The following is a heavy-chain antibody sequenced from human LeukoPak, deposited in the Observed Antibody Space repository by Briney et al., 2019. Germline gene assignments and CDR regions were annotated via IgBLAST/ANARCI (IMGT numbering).Heavy chain of an antibody. V-gene: IGHV4-59*01. J-gene: IGHJ4*02. CDR1: GGSINYYY. Sequence: PSETLSLACTVSGGSINYYYWSWIRQPPGKGLEWIGYIYYSGSTYYNPSLKSRVTISIDTSKNQFSPKLSSLTAADTAVYYCATCPITADSAVDYWGQGIRVTVSS. D-gene: IGHD6-13*01. CDR2: IYYSGST. CDR3: ATCPITADSAVDY.